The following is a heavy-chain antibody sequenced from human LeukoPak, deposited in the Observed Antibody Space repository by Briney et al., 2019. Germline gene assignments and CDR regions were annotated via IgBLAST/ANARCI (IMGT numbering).Heavy chain of an antibody. V-gene: IGHV4-39*07. J-gene: IGHJ3*02. D-gene: IGHD6-13*01. Sequence: PSETLSLTCTVSGGSISSSSYYWGWIRQPPGKGLEWIESIYYSGSTYYNPSLKSRVTISVDTSKNQFSLKLSSVTAADTAVYYCARAHIAAAGSSFDIWGQGTMVTVSS. CDR3: ARAHIAAAGSSFDI. CDR2: IYYSGST. CDR1: GGSISSSSYY.